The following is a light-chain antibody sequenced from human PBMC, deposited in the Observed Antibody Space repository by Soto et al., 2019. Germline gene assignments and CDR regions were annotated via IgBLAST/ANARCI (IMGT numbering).Light chain of an antibody. V-gene: IGKV1-8*01. CDR1: QSVGTY. Sequence: AILMTQSPSSLYASTGDRVTITCRASQSVGTYLAWYQQKPGKAPDLLIYAASIRQSGVPSTFSGSGSGTDFTLTIRSLQPEDFTTYYCQQYHDAPPTFGQGTKVAIK. CDR2: AAS. J-gene: IGKJ1*01. CDR3: QQYHDAPPT.